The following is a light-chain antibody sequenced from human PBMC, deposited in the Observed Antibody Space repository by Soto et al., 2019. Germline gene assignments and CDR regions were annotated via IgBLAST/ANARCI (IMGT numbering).Light chain of an antibody. Sequence: DIVLTQSPDSLAVSLGERATINCKSSPSVLSSSDNKNYLAWFQQKPGQPPKLLIYWASTRESGVPDRFSGSGSGTDFTLTISSLQAEDVAVYYCHQHYSCPLTFGGGTEVEIK. J-gene: IGKJ4*01. V-gene: IGKV4-1*01. CDR1: PSVLSSSDNKNY. CDR2: WAS. CDR3: HQHYSCPLT.